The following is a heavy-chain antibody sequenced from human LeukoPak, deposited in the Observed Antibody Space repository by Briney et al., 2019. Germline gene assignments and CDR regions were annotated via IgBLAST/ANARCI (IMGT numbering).Heavy chain of an antibody. CDR3: ARPLYISSWYFDP. D-gene: IGHD6-13*01. Sequence: GGSLRLSCTASGFTFSSYWMHWVRHAPGKGLVWVSRISTDASSTTYADSVKGRFTISRDNAKNTLYLQMNSLRAEDTAVYYCARPLYISSWYFDPWGQGTLVTVSS. CDR2: ISTDASST. CDR1: GFTFSSYW. J-gene: IGHJ5*02. V-gene: IGHV3-74*01.